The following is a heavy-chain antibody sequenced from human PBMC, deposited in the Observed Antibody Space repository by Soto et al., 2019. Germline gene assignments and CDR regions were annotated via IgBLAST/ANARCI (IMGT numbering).Heavy chain of an antibody. CDR1: GFTFSSYG. D-gene: IGHD2-2*01. Sequence: QVQLVESGGGVVQPGRSLRLSCAASGFTFSSYGMHWVRQAPGKGLEWVAVIWYDGSNKYYADSVKGRFTISRDNAKNSLYLQMNSLRGEDTAVYYCAGPSGSTWGRGTLVTVSS. J-gene: IGHJ5*02. CDR3: AGPSGST. CDR2: IWYDGSNK. V-gene: IGHV3-33*03.